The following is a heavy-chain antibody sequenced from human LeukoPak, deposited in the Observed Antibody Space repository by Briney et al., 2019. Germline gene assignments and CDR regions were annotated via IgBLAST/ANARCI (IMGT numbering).Heavy chain of an antibody. J-gene: IGHJ4*02. CDR1: GYTFTRYA. D-gene: IGHD6-19*01. Sequence: ASVKVSCKASGYTFTRYAITWVRQAPGQGLEWMGGISTYNGDTNYAQQLQGRVTMTTDTSTSTAYMELRSLRSDDTAVYYCARDPYNTSGRNPYFDYSGQGAPGTVSS. CDR3: ARDPYNTSGRNPYFDY. CDR2: ISTYNGDT. V-gene: IGHV1-18*01.